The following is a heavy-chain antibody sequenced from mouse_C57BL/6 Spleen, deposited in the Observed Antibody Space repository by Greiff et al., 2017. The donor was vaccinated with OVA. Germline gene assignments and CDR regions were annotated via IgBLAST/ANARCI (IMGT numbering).Heavy chain of an antibody. Sequence: VQRVESGPGLVAPSQSLSITCTVSGFSLTSYAISWVRQPPGKGLEWLGVIWTGGGTNYNSALKSRLSISKDNSKSQVFLKMNSLQTDDTARYYCARTTVVATGYFDYWGQGTTLTVSS. D-gene: IGHD1-1*01. CDR1: GFSLTSYA. J-gene: IGHJ2*01. CDR3: ARTTVVATGYFDY. CDR2: IWTGGGT. V-gene: IGHV2-9-1*01.